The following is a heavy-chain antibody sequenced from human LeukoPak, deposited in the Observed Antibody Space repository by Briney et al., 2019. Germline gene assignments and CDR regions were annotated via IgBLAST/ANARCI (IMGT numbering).Heavy chain of an antibody. CDR2: IIPILGIA. CDR1: GGTFSSYA. V-gene: IGHV1-69*04. J-gene: IGHJ4*02. CDR3: ARDFDSSSWYSPYYFDY. D-gene: IGHD6-13*01. Sequence: ASVKVSCKASGGTFSSYAISWVRQATGQGLEWMGRIIPILGIANYAQKFQGRVTITADKSPSTVYMELSRQRAEDTDVYYLARDFDSSSWYSPYYFDYWGQGTLVTVSP.